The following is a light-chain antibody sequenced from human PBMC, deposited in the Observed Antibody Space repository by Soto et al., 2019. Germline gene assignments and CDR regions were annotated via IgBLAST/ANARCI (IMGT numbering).Light chain of an antibody. J-gene: IGKJ4*01. CDR3: QQRSSLPPIT. Sequence: EIVLTQSPATLSLSPGERATLSCRASQSVSINLAWYQQKPGQAPRLLIYDASNRPTGIPARFTGSGSGKDFNRNIRSLEPEDFAVYYCQQRSSLPPITLGGGTKVDIK. CDR1: QSVSIN. CDR2: DAS. V-gene: IGKV3-11*01.